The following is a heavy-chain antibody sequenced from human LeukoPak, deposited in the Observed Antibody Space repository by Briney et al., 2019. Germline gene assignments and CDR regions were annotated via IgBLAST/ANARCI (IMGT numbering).Heavy chain of an antibody. D-gene: IGHD4-17*01. CDR1: GFTFSSYD. CDR2: IGTAGDT. J-gene: IGHJ4*02. CDR3: ARYYGDPRGFDY. V-gene: IGHV3-13*04. Sequence: GGSLRLSCAASGFTFSSYDMRWVRQATGKGLEWVSAIGTAGDTYYPGSVKGRFTISRENAKNSLYLQMNSLRAGDTAVYYCARYYGDPRGFDYWGQGTLVTVSS.